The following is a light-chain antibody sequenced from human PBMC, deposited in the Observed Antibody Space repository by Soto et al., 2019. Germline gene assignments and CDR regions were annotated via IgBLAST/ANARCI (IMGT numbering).Light chain of an antibody. CDR2: GAF. J-gene: IGKJ4*01. Sequence: EILMTQSPATLSVSPGETATLSCRASQSVSYNLSWYQQKPGQGPRLLIYGAFTRATGIPDRFSGSGSRTDLTLTIRRPQSEDFAVYYCQQYKNWPPLTFGGGTKVEIK. CDR3: QQYKNWPPLT. V-gene: IGKV3-15*01. CDR1: QSVSYN.